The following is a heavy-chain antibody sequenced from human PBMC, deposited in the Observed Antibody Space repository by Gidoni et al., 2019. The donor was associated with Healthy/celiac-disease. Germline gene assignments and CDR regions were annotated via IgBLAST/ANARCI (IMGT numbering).Heavy chain of an antibody. CDR2: IRGSGGST. Sequence: EVQLLESGGGLAQAGGSRRLSCAASGSTFSSYAMSWVRQAPGKGLEWVSAIRGSGGSTYYADSVKGRFTISRDNSKNTLYLQMNSLRAEDTAVYYCAKIGTDDYGDYQIDYWGQGTLVTVSS. D-gene: IGHD4-17*01. J-gene: IGHJ4*02. CDR1: GSTFSSYA. CDR3: AKIGTDDYGDYQIDY. V-gene: IGHV3-23*01.